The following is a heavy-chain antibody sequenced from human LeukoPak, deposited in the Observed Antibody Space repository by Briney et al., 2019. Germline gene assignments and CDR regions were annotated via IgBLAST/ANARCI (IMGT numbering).Heavy chain of an antibody. CDR3: ARGYYDSSGYYPASRYYFDH. CDR2: IYYSGST. Sequence: SETLSLTCTVSGGSISSSSYYWGWIRQPPGKGLEWIGSIYYSGSTYYNPSLKSRVTISVDTSKNQFSLKLSSVAAADTAVYYCARGYYDSSGYYPASRYYFDHWGQGTLVTVSS. CDR1: GGSISSSSYY. D-gene: IGHD3-22*01. V-gene: IGHV4-39*07. J-gene: IGHJ4*02.